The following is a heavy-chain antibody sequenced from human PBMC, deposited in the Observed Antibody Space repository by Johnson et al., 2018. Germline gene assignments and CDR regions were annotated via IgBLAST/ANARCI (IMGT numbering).Heavy chain of an antibody. V-gene: IGHV6-1*01. CDR1: GDSVSSNSAA. CDR3: ARIRFRSLVNDAFDI. J-gene: IGHJ3*02. Sequence: QVQLQESGPGLVKPSQTLSLTCAISGDSVSSNSAAWNWVRQSPSRGLEWLGRTYYRSKWCYDYALSVKSRITINPDTSKNQFSLHLNSVTPEDTALYYCARIRFRSLVNDAFDIWGQGTMVTVSS. CDR2: TYYRSKWCY. D-gene: IGHD1-26*01.